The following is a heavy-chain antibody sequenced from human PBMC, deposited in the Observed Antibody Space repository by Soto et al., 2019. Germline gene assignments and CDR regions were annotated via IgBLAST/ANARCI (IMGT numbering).Heavy chain of an antibody. Sequence: GGALRLSCTASVFTCGDYAMSWFRQAPGKGLEWVGFIRSKAYGGTTEYSASVKGRFTISRDDSKSIAYLQMNSLKTEDTAVYYCTTGWLQLRLFHAFDYWGQGTLVTVSS. CDR1: VFTCGDYA. CDR2: IRSKAYGGTT. J-gene: IGHJ4*02. CDR3: TTGWLQLRLFHAFDY. D-gene: IGHD5-12*01. V-gene: IGHV3-49*03.